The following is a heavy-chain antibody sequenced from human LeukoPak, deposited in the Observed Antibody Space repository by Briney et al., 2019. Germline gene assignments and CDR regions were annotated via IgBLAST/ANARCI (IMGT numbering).Heavy chain of an antibody. D-gene: IGHD3-10*01. CDR2: IRYDGSNK. CDR1: GFTFSSYG. V-gene: IGHV3-30*02. Sequence: GGSLRLSCAASGFTFSSYGMHWVRQAPGKGLEWVAFIRYDGSNKYYADSVKGRFTISRDNSKNTLYLQMNSLRAEDTAVYYCAKDHRYYGSGVQDAFDNWGQGTMVTVSS. J-gene: IGHJ3*02. CDR3: AKDHRYYGSGVQDAFDN.